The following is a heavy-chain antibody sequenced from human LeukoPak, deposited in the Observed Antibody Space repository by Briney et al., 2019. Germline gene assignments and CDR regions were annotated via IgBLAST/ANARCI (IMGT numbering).Heavy chain of an antibody. CDR3: ARDFASGYCSSTSCYVDAFDI. Sequence: ASVKVSCTASGYTFTSYGISWVRQAPGQGLEWMGWISAYNGNTNYAQKLQGRVTMTTDTSTSTAYMELRSLRSDDTAVYYCARDFASGYCSSTSCYVDAFDIWGQGTMVTVSS. V-gene: IGHV1-18*01. D-gene: IGHD2-2*03. CDR1: GYTFTSYG. J-gene: IGHJ3*02. CDR2: ISAYNGNT.